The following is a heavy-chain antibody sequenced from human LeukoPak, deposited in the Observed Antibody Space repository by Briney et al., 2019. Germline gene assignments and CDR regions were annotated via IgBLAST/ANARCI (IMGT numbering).Heavy chain of an antibody. CDR2: ISGSGGST. V-gene: IGHV3-23*01. CDR3: ARVMGSIAAAGTNIPEYYYYYMDV. Sequence: GGSLRLSCAASGFTFSSYAMSWVRQAPGKGLEWVSAISGSGGSTYYADSVKGRFTISRDNSKNTLYLQMNSLRAEDTAVYYCARVMGSIAAAGTNIPEYYYYYMDVWGKGTTVTVSS. J-gene: IGHJ6*03. D-gene: IGHD6-13*01. CDR1: GFTFSSYA.